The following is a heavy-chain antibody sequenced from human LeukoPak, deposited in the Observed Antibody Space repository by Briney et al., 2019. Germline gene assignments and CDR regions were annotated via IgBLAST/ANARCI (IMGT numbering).Heavy chain of an antibody. Sequence: GGSLRLSCAASGFTFSSCGFNWVRQAPGKGLEWVSAISGSGGSTYYADSVKGRFTISRDNSKNTLYLQMNSLRAEDTAVYYCAKSTYYYDSSGYLYAFDIWGQGTMVTVSS. CDR2: ISGSGGST. D-gene: IGHD3-22*01. CDR1: GFTFSSCG. CDR3: AKSTYYYDSSGYLYAFDI. V-gene: IGHV3-23*01. J-gene: IGHJ3*02.